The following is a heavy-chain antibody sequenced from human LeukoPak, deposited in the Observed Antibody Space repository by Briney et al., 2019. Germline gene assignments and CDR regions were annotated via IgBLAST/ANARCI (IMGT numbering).Heavy chain of an antibody. J-gene: IGHJ4*02. V-gene: IGHV1-2*06. D-gene: IGHD3-22*01. CDR1: GYTFTGYY. Sequence: ASVKVSCKASGYTFTGYYMHWVRQAPGQGLEWMGRINPNSGGTNYAQKFQGRATMTRDTSISTAYMELSRLRSDDTAVYYCARVGYDSSGSFAYWGQGTLVTVSS. CDR3: ARVGYDSSGSFAY. CDR2: INPNSGGT.